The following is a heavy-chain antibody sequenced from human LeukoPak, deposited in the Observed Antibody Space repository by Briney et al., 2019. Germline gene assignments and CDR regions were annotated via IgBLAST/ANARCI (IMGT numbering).Heavy chain of an antibody. CDR1: GFTFSSYA. CDR3: AKGYGAGFCSGTTNYYYFGMDV. D-gene: IGHD3-10*02. CDR2: ISGSGGST. Sequence: GGSLRLSCAASGFTFSSYAMSWVRQAPGKGLERVSAISGSGGSTYYADSVKVRFTISRDNSKNTLYLQMNSLRGDDTAVYYWAKGYGAGFCSGTTNYYYFGMDVWGQGTSVTVSS. J-gene: IGHJ6*02. V-gene: IGHV3-23*01.